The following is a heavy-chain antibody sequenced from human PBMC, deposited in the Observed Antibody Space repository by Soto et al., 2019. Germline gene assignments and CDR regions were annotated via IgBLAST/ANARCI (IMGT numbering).Heavy chain of an antibody. D-gene: IGHD6-19*01. J-gene: IGHJ4*02. CDR1: GFSLSTSGVG. CDR2: IYWNDDK. Sequence: SGPTLVNPTQTLTLTCTFSGFSLSTSGVGVGWIRQPPGKALEWLALIYWNDDKRYSPSLKSRLTITKDTSKNQVVLTMTNMDPVDTATYYCAHVALGVVSSGWAYYFDYWGQGTLVTVSS. CDR3: AHVALGVVSSGWAYYFDY. V-gene: IGHV2-5*01.